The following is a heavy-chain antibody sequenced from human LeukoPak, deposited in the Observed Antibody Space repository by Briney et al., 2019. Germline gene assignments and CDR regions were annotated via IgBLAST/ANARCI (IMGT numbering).Heavy chain of an antibody. CDR1: GGSTSGSY. D-gene: IGHD2-2*01. CDR2: IYTSGST. J-gene: IGHJ6*03. CDR3: ARERRYCSTNSCYYYMDV. V-gene: IGHV4-4*07. Sequence: SETLSLTCTVSGGSTSGSYWSWVRQPAGKGLEWIGRIYTSGSTNYNPSLQSRVTMSVDTSKNQFSLKLRSVTAAGTAVYYCARERRYCSTNSCYYYMDVWGKGTTVTVSS.